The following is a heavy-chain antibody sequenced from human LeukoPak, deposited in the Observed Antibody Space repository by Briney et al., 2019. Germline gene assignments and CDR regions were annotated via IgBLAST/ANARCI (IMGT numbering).Heavy chain of an antibody. V-gene: IGHV4-39*07. CDR1: GGSISSSSYY. D-gene: IGHD6-25*01. CDR3: ASSGYYYYYMDV. J-gene: IGHJ6*03. CDR2: IYYSGST. Sequence: SETLSLTCTVSGGSISSSSYYWGWIRQPPGKGLEWIGSIYYSGSTYYNPSLKSRVTISVDTSKNQFSLKLSSVTAADTAVYYCASSGYYYYYMDVWGEGTTVTVSS.